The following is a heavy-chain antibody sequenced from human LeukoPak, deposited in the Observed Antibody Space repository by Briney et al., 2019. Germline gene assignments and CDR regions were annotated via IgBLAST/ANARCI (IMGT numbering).Heavy chain of an antibody. CDR3: ATQLTTYYYDSSGYSQFDY. Sequence: PGESLKISCKGSGYSFTSYWIGWVRQMPGKCLEWMGIIYPGDSDTRYSPSFQGQVTISADKSISTAYLQWSSLKASDTAMYYCATQLTTYYYDSSGYSQFDYWGQGTLVTVSS. J-gene: IGHJ4*02. V-gene: IGHV5-51*01. CDR2: IYPGDSDT. D-gene: IGHD3-22*01. CDR1: GYSFTSYW.